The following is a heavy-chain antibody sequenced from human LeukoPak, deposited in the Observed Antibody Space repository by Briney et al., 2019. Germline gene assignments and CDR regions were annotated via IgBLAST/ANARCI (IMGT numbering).Heavy chain of an antibody. CDR3: ANRDSSDS. D-gene: IGHD3-22*01. J-gene: IGHJ5*01. V-gene: IGHV1-69*06. CDR2: IISIFGTA. Sequence: EASVKVSCKASGGTFSRYAISWVRHAPGQGLEWMGRIISIFGTANYAQKCQGRVTITADKSTSTAYMELSSLRSEDTAVYYCANRDSSDSWGQGTLVTVSS. CDR1: GGTFSRYA.